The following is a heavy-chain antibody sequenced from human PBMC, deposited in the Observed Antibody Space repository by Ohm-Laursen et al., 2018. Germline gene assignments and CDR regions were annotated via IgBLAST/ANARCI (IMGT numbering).Heavy chain of an antibody. V-gene: IGHV3-23*01. CDR1: GFTFSSYA. Sequence: SLRLSCAASGFTFSSYAMTWVRQAPGKGLEWVSGIGGSGSNTYYADSVKGRFTISRDNSKNTLYLQMNSLRAEDTAVYYCAKRSGTTGFCMDVWGQGTTLTVSS. J-gene: IGHJ6*02. D-gene: IGHD1-1*01. CDR2: IGGSGSNT. CDR3: AKRSGTTGFCMDV.